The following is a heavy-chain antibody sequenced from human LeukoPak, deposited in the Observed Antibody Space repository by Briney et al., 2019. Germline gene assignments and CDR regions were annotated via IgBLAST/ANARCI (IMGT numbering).Heavy chain of an antibody. D-gene: IGHD3-10*01. CDR1: GFTFSSYA. V-gene: IGHV3-23*01. CDR3: AKVSRPSGRGY. CDR2: TSGSGGST. Sequence: GGSLRLSCAASGFTFSSYAMSWVRQAPGKGLEWVSATSGSGGSTYYADSVKGRFAISRDNSKNTLYLQMNSLRAEDTAVYYCAKVSRPSGRGYWGQGTLVTVSS. J-gene: IGHJ4*02.